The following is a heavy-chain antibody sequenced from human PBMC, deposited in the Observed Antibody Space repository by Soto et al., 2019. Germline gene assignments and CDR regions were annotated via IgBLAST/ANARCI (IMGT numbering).Heavy chain of an antibody. CDR1: GFTFSGSA. CDR2: IRSKANSYAT. CDR3: TRHPMIVVAPRSY. V-gene: IGHV3-73*01. D-gene: IGHD3-22*01. Sequence: GGSLRLSCAASGFTFSGSAMHWVRQASGKGLEWVGRIRSKANSYATAYAASVKGRFTISRDDSKNTAYLQMNSLKTEDTAVYYCTRHPMIVVAPRSYSGQGTLVTAPQ. J-gene: IGHJ4*02.